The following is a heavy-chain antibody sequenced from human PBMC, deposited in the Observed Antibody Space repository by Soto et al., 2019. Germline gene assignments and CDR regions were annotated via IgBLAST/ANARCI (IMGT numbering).Heavy chain of an antibody. Sequence: EVQLVESGGGLVQPGGSLRLSCAASEFTISSNYMSWVRQAPGKGLEWVSVIYSGGVTYYADSVKGRFTISRDSSKNTLYLQVNRLRAEDTAVYYCAGAAKVLYSSGWYPGYFQHWGQGTLVTVSS. CDR2: IYSGGVT. J-gene: IGHJ1*01. D-gene: IGHD6-19*01. CDR3: AGAAKVLYSSGWYPGYFQH. CDR1: EFTISSNY. V-gene: IGHV3-66*01.